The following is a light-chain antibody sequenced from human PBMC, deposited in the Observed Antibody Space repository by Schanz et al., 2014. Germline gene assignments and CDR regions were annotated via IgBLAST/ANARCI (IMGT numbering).Light chain of an antibody. CDR3: QQYTAYPWT. Sequence: DIQMTQSPSSLSASVGDRVTITCRASQSISSYLNWYQQKPGKAPKVVIYAASSLQSGVPSRFSGRGSGTDFTLPISSLPPEDFATYSCQQYTAYPWTFGQGTKVEMK. CDR2: AAS. CDR1: QSISSY. V-gene: IGKV1-39*01. J-gene: IGKJ1*01.